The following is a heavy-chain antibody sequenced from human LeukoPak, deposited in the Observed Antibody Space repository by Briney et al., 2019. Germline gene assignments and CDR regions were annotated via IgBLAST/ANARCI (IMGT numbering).Heavy chain of an antibody. V-gene: IGHV1-8*01. D-gene: IGHD3-22*01. CDR1: GYTFTSYD. CDR3: ARGHDYYYDSSGYYYNSVHFDY. J-gene: IGHJ4*02. CDR2: MNPNSGNT. Sequence: GASVKVSCKASGYTFTSYDINWVRQATGQGLEWMGWMNPNSGNTGYAQKFQGRVTMTRNTSISTAYMELSSLRSEDTAVYYCARGHDYYYDSSGYYYNSVHFDYWGQGTLVTVSS.